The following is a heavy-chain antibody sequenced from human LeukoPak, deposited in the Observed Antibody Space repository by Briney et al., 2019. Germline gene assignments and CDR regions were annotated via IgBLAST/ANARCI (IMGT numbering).Heavy chain of an antibody. J-gene: IGHJ4*02. D-gene: IGHD7-27*01. CDR2: VSYSGST. CDR3: TRVVLGTTRGVDY. V-gene: IGHV4-61*01. Sequence: SETLSLTCTVSGASVNSGSYCWTWIRQPPGKGLEWIGSVSYSGSTNYNPYLKSRGTISVDTSKNQISLKLSYVTAADTAVYYCTRVVLGTTRGVDYWGQGTLVTVSS. CDR1: GASVNSGSYC.